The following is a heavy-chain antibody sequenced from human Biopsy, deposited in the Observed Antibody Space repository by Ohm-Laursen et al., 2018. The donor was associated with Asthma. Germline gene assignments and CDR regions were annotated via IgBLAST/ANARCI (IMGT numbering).Heavy chain of an antibody. CDR3: AGFCSGGNCPDH. J-gene: IGHJ4*02. CDR1: GVSIRSYY. CDR2: IHYSGST. D-gene: IGHD2-15*01. V-gene: IGHV4-59*01. Sequence: GTLSLTCTVSGVSIRSYYWTWIRQPPGKGLEWIGNIHYSGSTYSNPSLKSRVTISVDTSKKQISLRLSSVIAADAAVYYCAGFCSGGNCPDHWGQGTLVTVSS.